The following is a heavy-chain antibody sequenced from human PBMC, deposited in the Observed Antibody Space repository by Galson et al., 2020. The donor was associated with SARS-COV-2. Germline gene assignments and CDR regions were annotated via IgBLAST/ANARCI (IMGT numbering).Heavy chain of an antibody. CDR3: ARPINHDYSGWFDP. CDR2: ISYDGRQN. J-gene: IGHJ5*02. D-gene: IGHD4-4*01. V-gene: IGHV3-30*03. Sequence: GGSLRPSCAASGFTFRSYGMNWACQAPGKGLEWVAVISYDGRQNYNATPVKGRFTISKDNSKNTRYLQMNNLRAEDTAVYYCARPINHDYSGWFDPWGQGTLVTVSS. CDR1: GFTFRSYG.